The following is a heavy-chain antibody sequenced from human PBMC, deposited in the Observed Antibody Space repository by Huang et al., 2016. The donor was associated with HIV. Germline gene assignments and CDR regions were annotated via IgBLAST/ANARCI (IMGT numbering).Heavy chain of an antibody. CDR2: IRQDESEK. CDR1: GFTFSAYW. J-gene: IGHJ4*02. CDR3: ATGLGSFDY. D-gene: IGHD7-27*01. Sequence: EVQLVESGGGLVQPGGSLRLSCAASGFTFSAYWMSWVCQAPGKGLEWVANIRQDESEKYYVDSVKGRFTISRDNAKNSLYLQMNSLRAEDTAVYYCATGLGSFDYWGQGSLVTVSS. V-gene: IGHV3-7*01.